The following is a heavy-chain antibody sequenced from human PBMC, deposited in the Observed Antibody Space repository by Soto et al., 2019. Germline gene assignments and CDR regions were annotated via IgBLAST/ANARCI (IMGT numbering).Heavy chain of an antibody. V-gene: IGHV4-59*12. J-gene: IGHJ4*02. CDR3: ASLVGVTKNYFDY. D-gene: IGHD2-8*01. CDR1: VASLVSSN. Sequence: PREPLSLPSTVFVASLVSSNWAWSGNPPGKGLEWIGYIYYSGSTNYNPSLKSRVTISVDTSKNQFSLKLSSVTAADTAVYYCASLVGVTKNYFDYWGQGTLVTVSS. CDR2: IYYSGST.